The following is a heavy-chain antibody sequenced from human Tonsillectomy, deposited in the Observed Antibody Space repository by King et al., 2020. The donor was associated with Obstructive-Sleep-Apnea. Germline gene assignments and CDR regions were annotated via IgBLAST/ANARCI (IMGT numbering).Heavy chain of an antibody. CDR3: ARERRMQLWLPLDY. J-gene: IGHJ4*02. Sequence: QLQESGPGLVKPSETLSLTCTVSGDSIGSTFYYWGWIRQPPGKGLEWIGNIYYSGTTYYNPSLKSRVTISIDTSRNQFSLKLNSVTAADTAVYYCARERRMQLWLPLDYWGQGTLVIVSS. CDR1: GDSIGSTFYY. D-gene: IGHD5-18*01. V-gene: IGHV4-39*07. CDR2: IYYSGTT.